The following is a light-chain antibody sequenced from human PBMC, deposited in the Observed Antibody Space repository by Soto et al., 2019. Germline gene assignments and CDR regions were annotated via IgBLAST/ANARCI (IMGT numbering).Light chain of an antibody. J-gene: IGLJ1*01. CDR2: ENT. V-gene: IGLV1-51*02. CDR1: SSDIGRHH. CDR3: GTGDTSLNRV. Sequence: QSVLTQPPSVSAAPGQKVTISCSGSSSDIGRHHVSWYQQLPGTAPKLLIYENTKRPSGIPDRFSGSKSGTSATLGITGLQTGDEADYYCGTGDTSLNRVFGTGTRSPS.